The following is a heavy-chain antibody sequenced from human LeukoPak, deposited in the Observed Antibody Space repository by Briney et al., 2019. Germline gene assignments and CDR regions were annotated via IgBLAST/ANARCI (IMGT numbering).Heavy chain of an antibody. V-gene: IGHV4-30-4*01. Sequence: SQTLSLTCTVSGGSISSGDYYRSWIRQPPGKGLEWIGYIYYSGSTYYNPSLKSRVTISVDTSKNQFSLKPSSVTAADTAVYYCARDYYDSSGYYPGAFDIWGQGTMVTVSS. D-gene: IGHD3-22*01. CDR2: IYYSGST. CDR3: ARDYYDSSGYYPGAFDI. J-gene: IGHJ3*02. CDR1: GGSISSGDYY.